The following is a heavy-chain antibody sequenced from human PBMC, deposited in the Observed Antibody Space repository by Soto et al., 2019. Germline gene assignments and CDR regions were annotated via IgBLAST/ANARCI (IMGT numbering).Heavy chain of an antibody. CDR1: GGPFSSHT. D-gene: IGHD2-15*01. J-gene: IGHJ6*04. CDR2: IIPILGIA. CDR3: ARGRRVVVAATVSLYV. V-gene: IGHV1-69*02. Sequence: GASVKVSCKASGGPFSSHTISWVRQAPGQGLEWMGRIIPILGIANYAQKFQGRVTITADKSTSTAYMELSSLRSEDTAVYYCARGRRVVVAATVSLYVWGKGTTVTVSS.